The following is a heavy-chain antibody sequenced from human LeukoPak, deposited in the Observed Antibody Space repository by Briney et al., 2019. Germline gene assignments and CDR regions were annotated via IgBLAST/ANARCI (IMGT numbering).Heavy chain of an antibody. V-gene: IGHV3-21*01. CDR3: ARDSRVRGVHHYYYYGMDV. CDR1: RFTVATNH. Sequence: GGSLRLSCAASRFTVATNHMNWVRQAPGKGLEWVSSISSSSSYIYYADSVKGRFTISRDNAKNSLYLQMNSLRAEDTAVYYCARDSRVRGVHHYYYYGMDVWGQGTTVTVSS. J-gene: IGHJ6*02. D-gene: IGHD3-10*01. CDR2: ISSSSSYI.